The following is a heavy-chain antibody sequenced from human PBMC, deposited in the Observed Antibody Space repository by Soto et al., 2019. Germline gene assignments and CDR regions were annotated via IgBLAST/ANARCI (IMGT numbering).Heavy chain of an antibody. J-gene: IGHJ3*02. V-gene: IGHV3-9*01. CDR1: GFTFDDYA. CDR3: ARMLAGSDDFDI. D-gene: IGHD3-10*02. CDR2: ISWNSGSI. Sequence: EVQLVESGGGLVQPGRSLRLSCAASGFTFDDYAMHWVRQAPGKGLEWVAGISWNSGSIGYGDSVKCLFTSPRDNAKNYLYMQMNSLRDEDTALYYCARMLAGSDDFDIWGQGTMVTVSS.